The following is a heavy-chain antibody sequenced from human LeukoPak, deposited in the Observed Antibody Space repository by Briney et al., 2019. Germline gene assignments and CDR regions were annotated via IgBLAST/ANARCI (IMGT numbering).Heavy chain of an antibody. J-gene: IGHJ6*02. CDR3: ARGRYSSSINSMDV. CDR2: IIPIFGTA. V-gene: IGHV1-69*13. D-gene: IGHD6-6*01. Sequence: ASVKVSCKASGGTFSSYTISWVRQAPGQGLEWMGGIIPIFGTANYAQKFQGRVTITADESTSTAYMELSSLRSEDTAVYYCARGRYSSSINSMDVWGQGTTVTVSS. CDR1: GGTFSSYT.